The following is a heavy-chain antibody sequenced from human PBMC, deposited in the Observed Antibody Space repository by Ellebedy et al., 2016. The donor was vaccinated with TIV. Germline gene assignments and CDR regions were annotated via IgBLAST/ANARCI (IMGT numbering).Heavy chain of an antibody. CDR3: ARADYGDYHGLDTFDF. Sequence: GGSLRLXCAASGFTFSNYWMNWVRQAPGKGLEWVANIKQDGTEKYYVDSVKGRFTISRDNAKNSLYLQMNSLRAEDTAVYYCARADYGDYHGLDTFDFWGQGTLVTVSS. CDR1: GFTFSNYW. V-gene: IGHV3-7*03. CDR2: IKQDGTEK. J-gene: IGHJ3*01. D-gene: IGHD4-17*01.